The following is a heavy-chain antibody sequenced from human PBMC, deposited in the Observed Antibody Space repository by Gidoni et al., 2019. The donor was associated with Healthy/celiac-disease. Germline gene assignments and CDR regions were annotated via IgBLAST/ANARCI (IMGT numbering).Heavy chain of an antibody. D-gene: IGHD2-8*02. V-gene: IGHV3-21*01. CDR1: GFTFSSYS. CDR3: ARVGILYWPDY. Sequence: EVQLVESGGGLVKPGGSLRLSCAASGFTFSSYSMNWVRQAPGKGLGWVSSISGSSSYIYYAGSVEGRFTISRDNAKNSLYLQMNSLRAEYTAVYYCARVGILYWPDYWGKGTLVTVSS. CDR2: ISGSSSYI. J-gene: IGHJ4*02.